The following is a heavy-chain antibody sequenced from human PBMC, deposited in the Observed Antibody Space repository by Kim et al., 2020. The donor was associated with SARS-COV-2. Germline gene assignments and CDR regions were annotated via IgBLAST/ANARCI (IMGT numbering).Heavy chain of an antibody. Sequence: SYNPSLTSRVTISVDTSNNQFSLKLSSVTAADTAVYYCARHDGAIAVAGNWGQGTLVTVSS. CDR3: ARHDGAIAVAGN. V-gene: IGHV4-39*01. D-gene: IGHD6-19*01. J-gene: IGHJ4*02.